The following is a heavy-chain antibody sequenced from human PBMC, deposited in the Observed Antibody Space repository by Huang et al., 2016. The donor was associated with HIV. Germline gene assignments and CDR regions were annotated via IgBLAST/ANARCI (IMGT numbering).Heavy chain of an antibody. Sequence: QVQLVQSGAEVTKPGASVKVSCKASGYTFSNYDINWVRQAPGQGLEWMGWMNPNSGNTGYARKFQGRVTMTRSTSISTAYMERSRLRFEDTAVYYCATLPPVNYGRSGGRVRDYWGQGSLVTVSS. V-gene: IGHV1-8*01. J-gene: IGHJ4*02. CDR3: ATLPPVNYGRSGGRVRDY. D-gene: IGHD2-15*01. CDR1: GYTFSNYD. CDR2: MNPNSGNT.